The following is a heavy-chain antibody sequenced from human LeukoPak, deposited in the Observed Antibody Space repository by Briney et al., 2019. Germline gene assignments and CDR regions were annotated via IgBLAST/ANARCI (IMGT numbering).Heavy chain of an antibody. Sequence: AETLTLTCAAYGGSFSGYYWSWIRQPPGKGLEWIGEINHSGSTNYNPSLKSRVHISVDTSKTKYSLKMSSVTAADTAVYYCARGAYSGYDDYWGQGTLVTVSS. CDR2: INHSGST. D-gene: IGHD5-12*01. V-gene: IGHV4-34*01. CDR3: ARGAYSGYDDY. CDR1: GGSFSGYY. J-gene: IGHJ4*02.